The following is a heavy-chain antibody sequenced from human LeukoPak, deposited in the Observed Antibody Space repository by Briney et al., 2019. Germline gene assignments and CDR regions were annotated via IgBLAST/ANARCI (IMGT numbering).Heavy chain of an antibody. V-gene: IGHV1-18*01. Sequence: ASLKASCKTSVYTFTNYAISWVRQAPRQGLEWVGWISDYKGNTNYAQKLQGRVTMTTDTSTSTAYMDLRSLRSDDTAVYYCARVRNSGFRYVDSWGQGTLVTVSS. CDR1: VYTFTNYA. J-gene: IGHJ4*02. CDR3: ARVRNSGFRYVDS. CDR2: ISDYKGNT. D-gene: IGHD5-12*01.